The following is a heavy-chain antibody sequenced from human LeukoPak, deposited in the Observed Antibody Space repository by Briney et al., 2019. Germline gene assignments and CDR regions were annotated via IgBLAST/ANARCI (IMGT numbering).Heavy chain of an antibody. V-gene: IGHV1-3*01. CDR3: AKDRGGTGDFDY. CDR1: GYTFINYA. D-gene: IGHD1-1*01. J-gene: IGHJ4*02. CDR2: INVGNGDT. Sequence: AASVKVSCKASGYTFINYAVHWVRRAPGQRPEWMGWINVGNGDTKYSQKFQGRVTIARDTSASTAYMELSSLRSEDTAVYYCAKDRGGTGDFDYWGQGTLVTVSS.